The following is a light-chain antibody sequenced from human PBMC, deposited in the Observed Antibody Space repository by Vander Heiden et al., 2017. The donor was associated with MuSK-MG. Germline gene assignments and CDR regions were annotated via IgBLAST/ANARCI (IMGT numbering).Light chain of an antibody. CDR2: GNN. Sequence: QSLLTQPPSVSGAPGQGVTISCTGSYSNIGAGYDVHWYQQLPGAAPKLFIYGNNNRPSGVPDRFSGSKSGTSASLAITGLQAEDEADYYCQSYDSSLSGHVVFGGGTKLTV. J-gene: IGLJ2*01. V-gene: IGLV1-40*01. CDR3: QSYDSSLSGHVV. CDR1: YSNIGAGYD.